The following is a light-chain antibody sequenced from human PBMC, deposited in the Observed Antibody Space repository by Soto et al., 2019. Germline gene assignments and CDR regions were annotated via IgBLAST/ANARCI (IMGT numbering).Light chain of an antibody. Sequence: DIQITQSPSTLSASAGDSVTITCRASQTISSWLAWYQQKPGKAPRLLIYDASTLQSGVPSRFSGSGSGTEFTLTISSLQPADFATYYCQHYNSYPFTFGQGTALEIK. CDR3: QHYNSYPFT. V-gene: IGKV1-5*01. CDR2: DAS. J-gene: IGKJ2*01. CDR1: QTISSW.